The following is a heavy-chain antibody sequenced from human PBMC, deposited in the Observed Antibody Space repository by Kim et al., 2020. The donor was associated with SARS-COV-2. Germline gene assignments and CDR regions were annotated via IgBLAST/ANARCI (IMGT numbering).Heavy chain of an antibody. Sequence: GGSLRLSCAASGFTISSYVMSWVRQAPGKGLEWVSCITDSGGSTYYAGSVKGRFTISRDNSKNTLSLQMNSLRAEDTAVYYCAHGWAANWGQGTLVTVSS. CDR2: ITDSGGST. V-gene: IGHV3-23*01. CDR1: GFTISSYV. CDR3: AHGWAAN. J-gene: IGHJ4*02. D-gene: IGHD6-13*01.